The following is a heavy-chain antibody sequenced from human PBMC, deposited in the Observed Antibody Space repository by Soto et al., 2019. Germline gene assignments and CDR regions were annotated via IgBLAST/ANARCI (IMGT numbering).Heavy chain of an antibody. Sequence: GESLKISCKGSGYSFTSYWISWVRQMPGKGLEWMGRIDPSDSYTNYSPSFQGHVTISADKSISTAYLQWSSLKASDTAMYYCASLTEPYYYDSSGSRDAFDIWGQGTMVTVSS. V-gene: IGHV5-10-1*01. D-gene: IGHD3-22*01. CDR3: ASLTEPYYYDSSGSRDAFDI. J-gene: IGHJ3*02. CDR1: GYSFTSYW. CDR2: IDPSDSYT.